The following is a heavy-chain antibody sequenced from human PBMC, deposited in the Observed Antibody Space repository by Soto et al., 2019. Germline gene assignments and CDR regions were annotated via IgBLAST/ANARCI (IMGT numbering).Heavy chain of an antibody. J-gene: IGHJ2*01. V-gene: IGHV3-30-3*01. CDR3: ARAPDYGLGSSRRYWYLDP. CDR2: ISYDGSNK. CDR1: GFTFSSYA. Sequence: GGSLRLSCAASGFTFSSYAMHWVRQAPGKGLEWVAVISYDGSNKYYADSVKGRFTISRDNSKNTLYLQMNSLRAEDTAVYYCARAPDYGLGSSRRYWYLDPWGRGTLVTVSS. D-gene: IGHD3-10*01.